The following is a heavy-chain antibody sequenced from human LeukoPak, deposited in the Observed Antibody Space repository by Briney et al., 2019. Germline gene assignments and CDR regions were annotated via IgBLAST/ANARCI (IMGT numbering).Heavy chain of an antibody. V-gene: IGHV3-33*01. CDR3: ARAPGFSYGSYYYYGMDV. CDR2: IWYDGSNK. Sequence: GGSLRPSCAASGFTFSSYGMHWVRQAPGKGLEWVAVIWYDGSNKYCADSVKGRFAISRDNSKNTLYLQMNSLRAEDTAVYYCARAPGFSYGSYYYYGMDVWGQGTTVTVSS. D-gene: IGHD5-18*01. CDR1: GFTFSSYG. J-gene: IGHJ6*02.